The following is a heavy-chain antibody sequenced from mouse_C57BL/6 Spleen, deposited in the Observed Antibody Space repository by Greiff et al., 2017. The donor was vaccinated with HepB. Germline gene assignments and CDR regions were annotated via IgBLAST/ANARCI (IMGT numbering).Heavy chain of an antibody. J-gene: IGHJ1*03. D-gene: IGHD2-2*01. CDR3: ARSRPMVTYWYFDV. CDR2: IDPSDSET. CDR1: GYTFTSYW. Sequence: QVQLQQSGAELVRPGSSVKLSCKASGYTFTSYWMHWVKQRPIQGLEWIGNIDPSDSETHYNQKFKDKATLTVDKSSSTAYMQLSSLTSEDSAVYYCARSRPMVTYWYFDVWGTGTTVTVSS. V-gene: IGHV1-52*01.